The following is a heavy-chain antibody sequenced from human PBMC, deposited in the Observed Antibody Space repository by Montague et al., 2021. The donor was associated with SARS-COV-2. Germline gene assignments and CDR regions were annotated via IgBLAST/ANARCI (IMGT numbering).Heavy chain of an antibody. CDR3: AKDRDWDDWCGMDV. Sequence: SLRLSCAASGFIVSSYEMNWVRQAPGKGLEWISYISSSGGGSTKXYTDSVKGRFTISRDNAKKSLYLQMNSLRVEDTAIYYCAKDRDWDDWCGMDVWGQGTTVTVSS. CDR1: GFIVSSYE. J-gene: IGHJ6*02. V-gene: IGHV3-48*03. D-gene: IGHD2-21*01. CDR2: ISSSGGGSTK.